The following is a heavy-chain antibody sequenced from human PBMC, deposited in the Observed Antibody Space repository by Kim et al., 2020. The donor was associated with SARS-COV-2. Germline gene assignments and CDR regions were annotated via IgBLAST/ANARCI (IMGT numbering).Heavy chain of an antibody. CDR2: INPSGGST. Sequence: ASVKVSCKASGYTFTSYYMHWVRQAPGQGLEWMGMINPSGGSTSYAQKFQGRVTMTRDTSTSTVYMELSSLRSEDAAVYFCARDGSYDSSGYSDGMDVWGQGTTVTVSS. CDR1: GYTFTSYY. CDR3: ARDGSYDSSGYSDGMDV. V-gene: IGHV1-46*01. D-gene: IGHD3-22*01. J-gene: IGHJ6*02.